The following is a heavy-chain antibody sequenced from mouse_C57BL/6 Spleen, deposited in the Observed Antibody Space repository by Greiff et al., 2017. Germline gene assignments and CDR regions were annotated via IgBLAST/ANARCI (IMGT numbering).Heavy chain of an antibody. Sequence: QVQLQQSGAELVRPGTSVKVSCKASGYAFTNYLIEWVKQRPGQGLEWIGVINPGSGGNNYNEKFKGKATLTADKSSSTAYMQLSSLTSEDSAVYFCARYYDSYAMDYWGQGTSGTVSS. CDR2: INPGSGGN. CDR3: ARYYDSYAMDY. CDR1: GYAFTNYL. J-gene: IGHJ4*01. D-gene: IGHD1-1*02. V-gene: IGHV1-54*01.